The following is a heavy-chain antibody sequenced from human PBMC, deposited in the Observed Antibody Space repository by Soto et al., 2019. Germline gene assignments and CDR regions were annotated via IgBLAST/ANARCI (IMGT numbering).Heavy chain of an antibody. CDR1: GFTFSSYG. V-gene: IGHV3-33*01. Sequence: QVPLVESGGGVVQPGRSLRLSCAATGFTFSSYGMHWVRQAPGQGLERAAVIWYDGRNKYYADSVKGRITISRDNSKNTRYRQMNSLRAEDTAVYYCARDRGLTMVRGVAFDPWGQGALVTVSS. J-gene: IGHJ5*02. CDR3: ARDRGLTMVRGVAFDP. CDR2: IWYDGRNK. D-gene: IGHD3-10*01.